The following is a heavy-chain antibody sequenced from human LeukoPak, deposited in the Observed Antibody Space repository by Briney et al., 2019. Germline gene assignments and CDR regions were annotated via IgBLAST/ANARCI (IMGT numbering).Heavy chain of an antibody. CDR2: ISWNSGSI. CDR1: GFTVSTNY. V-gene: IGHV3-9*01. CDR3: AKDIGLYSSSCTVDY. D-gene: IGHD6-13*01. Sequence: PGGSLRLSCAASGFTVSTNYMTWVRQAPGKGLEWVSGISWNSGSIGYADSVKGRFTISRDNAKNSLYLQMNSLRAEDTALYYCAKDIGLYSSSCTVDYWGQGTLVTVSS. J-gene: IGHJ4*02.